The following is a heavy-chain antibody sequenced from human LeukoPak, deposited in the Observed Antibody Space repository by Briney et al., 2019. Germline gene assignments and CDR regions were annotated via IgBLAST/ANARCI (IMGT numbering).Heavy chain of an antibody. CDR1: GFTFSNSG. V-gene: IGHV3-30*19. CDR2: ISYDRSNK. CDR3: ARDSRPMIVVVITAYKFDY. J-gene: IGHJ4*02. D-gene: IGHD3-22*01. Sequence: PGGSLRLSCAASGFTFSNSGMHWVRQAPGKGLEWVAVISYDRSNKYYADSVKGRFTISRDNSKNTLYLQMNSLRAEDTAVYYCARDSRPMIVVVITAYKFDYWGQGTLVTVSS.